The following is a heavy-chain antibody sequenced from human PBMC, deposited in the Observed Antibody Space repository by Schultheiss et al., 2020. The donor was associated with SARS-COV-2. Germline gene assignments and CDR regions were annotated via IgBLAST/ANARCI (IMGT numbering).Heavy chain of an antibody. V-gene: IGHV4-59*08. CDR2: IYYSGST. Sequence: SETLSLTCTVSGGSISSYYWSWIRQPPGKGLEWIGYIYYSGSTYYNPSLKSRVTISVDTSKNQFSLKLSSVTAADTAVYYCARQSSRSGYSFDYWGQGTLVTVSS. CDR3: ARQSSRSGYSFDY. D-gene: IGHD3-22*01. CDR1: GGSISSYY. J-gene: IGHJ4*02.